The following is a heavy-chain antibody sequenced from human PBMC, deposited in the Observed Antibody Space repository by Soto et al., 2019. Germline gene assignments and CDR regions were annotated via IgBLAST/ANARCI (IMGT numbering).Heavy chain of an antibody. CDR1: GGTFSSYA. V-gene: IGHV1-69*01. J-gene: IGHJ6*02. CDR2: IIPIFGTA. CDR3: ARASAIAAAGDYYYDMDV. D-gene: IGHD6-13*01. Sequence: QVQLVQSGAEVKKPGSSVKVSCKASGGTFSSYAISWVRQAPGQGLEWMGGIIPIFGTANYAQKFQGRVTITADESTSTAYMELSSLRSEVTAVYYCARASAIAAAGDYYYDMDVWGQGTTVTVSS.